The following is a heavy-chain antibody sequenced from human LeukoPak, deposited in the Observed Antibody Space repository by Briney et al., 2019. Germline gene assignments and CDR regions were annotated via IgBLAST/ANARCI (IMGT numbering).Heavy chain of an antibody. CDR1: GLTVSSYA. Sequence: PGGSLRLSCGASGLTVSSYAMSWVRQAPGKGLEWVSTIIGSAANTYYADSVKGRFTISRDDSKNTVYLQMNSLRVEDTAVYYCARQYYYGVDVWGQGTTVTVSS. CDR3: ARQYYYGVDV. V-gene: IGHV3-23*01. CDR2: IIGSAANT. J-gene: IGHJ6*02.